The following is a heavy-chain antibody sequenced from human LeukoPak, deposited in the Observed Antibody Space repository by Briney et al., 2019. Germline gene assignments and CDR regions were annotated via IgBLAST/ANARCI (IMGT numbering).Heavy chain of an antibody. CDR1: GVSFDDYY. J-gene: IGHJ4*02. Sequence: PSETLSLTCAVSGVSFDDYYWAWVRQTPGKGLEWIGEINHSGYTNDSPSPKSRVTLSIDTSRKQFSPNLRSVTVADAGTYYCTRMTTGHDYWGQGTLVTVSS. CDR2: INHSGYT. CDR3: TRMTTGHDY. V-gene: IGHV4-34*01. D-gene: IGHD4-17*01.